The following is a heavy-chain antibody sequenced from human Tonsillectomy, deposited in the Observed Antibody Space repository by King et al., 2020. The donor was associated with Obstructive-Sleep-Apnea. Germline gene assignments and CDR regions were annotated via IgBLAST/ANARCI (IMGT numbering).Heavy chain of an antibody. V-gene: IGHV4-4*07. D-gene: IGHD4-23*01. CDR2: IYTSGRP. CDR1: GGSISSYY. J-gene: IGHJ3*02. CDR3: AGVTPVAFDI. Sequence: QLQESGPGLVKPSETLSLTCTVSGGSISSYYWSWIRQPAGKGLEWIGRIYTSGRPNYNPSLKVRVTMSVDTSKNQFSRKLSSVTAADTAVYYCAGVTPVAFDIWGQGTMVTVSS.